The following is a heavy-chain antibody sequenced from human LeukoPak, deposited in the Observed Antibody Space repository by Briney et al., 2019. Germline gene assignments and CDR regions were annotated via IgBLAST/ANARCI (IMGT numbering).Heavy chain of an antibody. J-gene: IGHJ4*02. CDR1: GYTFTSHG. CDR2: INVHNGDT. V-gene: IGHV1-18*01. Sequence: ASVKVSCKASGYTFTSHGISWVRQAPGQGLEWMGWINVHNGDTNFAQKLQGRVTMTTDTSTSTAHMELRSLRSDDTAVYYCAFGYCSSISCRSDYWGQGTLVTVSS. CDR3: AFGYCSSISCRSDY. D-gene: IGHD2-2*03.